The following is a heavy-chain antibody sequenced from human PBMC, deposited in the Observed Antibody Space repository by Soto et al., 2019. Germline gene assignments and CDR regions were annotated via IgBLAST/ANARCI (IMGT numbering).Heavy chain of an antibody. CDR2: IHHSGST. V-gene: IGHV4-4*02. CDR1: RVSISSDNW. Sequence: QVHLQESGPGLVRPSGTVSITCAVSRVSISSDNWWSWVRQPPGKALEWIVGIHHSGSTNYNPSLKSRVPMSVVPSTALFSLTLNSVTAEDKAFYYCARDQGSHPGDWGQGTLVSVSA. J-gene: IGHJ4*02. CDR3: ARDQGSHPGD. D-gene: IGHD6-13*01.